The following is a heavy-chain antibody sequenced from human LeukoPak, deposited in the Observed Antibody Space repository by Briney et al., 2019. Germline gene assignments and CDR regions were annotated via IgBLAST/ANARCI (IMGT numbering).Heavy chain of an antibody. Sequence: SVKVSCKASGGTFSSYAISWVRQAPGQGLEWMGGIIPIFGTANYAQKFQGRVTITADESTSTAYMELSSLRSEDTAVYYCAQYYYDSSGSYYFDYWGQGTLVTVSS. CDR2: IIPIFGTA. V-gene: IGHV1-69*13. CDR1: GGTFSSYA. CDR3: AQYYYDSSGSYYFDY. D-gene: IGHD3-22*01. J-gene: IGHJ4*02.